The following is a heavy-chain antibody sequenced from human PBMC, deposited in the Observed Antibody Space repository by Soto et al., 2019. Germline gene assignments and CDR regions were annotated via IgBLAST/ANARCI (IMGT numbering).Heavy chain of an antibody. Sequence: GESLKISCKGSGYSSTSYWIGWVRQMPGKGLEWMGIIYPGDSDTRYSPSFQGQVTISADKSISTAYLQWSSLKASDTAMYYCARMDCSGGSCYPFDYWGQGTLVTVSS. V-gene: IGHV5-51*01. J-gene: IGHJ4*02. CDR1: GYSSTSYW. CDR2: IYPGDSDT. CDR3: ARMDCSGGSCYPFDY. D-gene: IGHD2-15*01.